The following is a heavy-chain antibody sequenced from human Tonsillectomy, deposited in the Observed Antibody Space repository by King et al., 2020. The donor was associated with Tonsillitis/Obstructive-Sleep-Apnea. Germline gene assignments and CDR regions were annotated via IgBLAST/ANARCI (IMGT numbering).Heavy chain of an antibody. Sequence: VQLVESGGGLVQPGRSLRLSCTASGFTFGDYAMSWVRQAPGKGLEWGGFIRSKAYGGTTEYAASVKGRFTIPRDDSKSIAYLQMNSLKTEDTAVYYCTRQGLLWFGEGWFDPWGQGTLVTVSS. CDR2: IRSKAYGGTT. D-gene: IGHD3-10*01. J-gene: IGHJ5*02. CDR1: GFTFGDYA. V-gene: IGHV3-49*04. CDR3: TRQGLLWFGEGWFDP.